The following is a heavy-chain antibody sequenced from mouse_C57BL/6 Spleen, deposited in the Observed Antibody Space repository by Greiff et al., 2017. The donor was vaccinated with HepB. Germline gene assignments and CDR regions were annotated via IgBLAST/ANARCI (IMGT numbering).Heavy chain of an antibody. CDR3: ARGEGDAFDY. CDR1: GYTFTSYN. CDR2: IYPGNGDT. D-gene: IGHD3-3*01. V-gene: IGHV1-12*01. J-gene: IGHJ2*01. Sequence: QVQLQQSGAELVRPGASVKMSCKASGYTFTSYNLHWVKQTPRQGLEWIGAIYPGNGDTSYNQKFKGKATLTVDKSYSTAYMQLSSLTSEDSAVYVWARGEGDAFDYWGQGTTLTVSS.